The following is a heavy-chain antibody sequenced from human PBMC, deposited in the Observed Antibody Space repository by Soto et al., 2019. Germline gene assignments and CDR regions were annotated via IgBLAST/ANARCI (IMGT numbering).Heavy chain of an antibody. CDR3: ARGTHGRPLDF. Sequence: PGWSLRLSCVASVFTFSSFDMHWVRQPSGEGLEWVSTIGTTGDTYSPVSLQGRFTVSRDSAKNSFYLQMNSLRAGDTAVYYCARGTHGRPLDFWGQGTMVTVSS. V-gene: IGHV3-13*01. J-gene: IGHJ4*02. CDR1: VFTFSSFD. CDR2: IGTTGDT. D-gene: IGHD1-1*01.